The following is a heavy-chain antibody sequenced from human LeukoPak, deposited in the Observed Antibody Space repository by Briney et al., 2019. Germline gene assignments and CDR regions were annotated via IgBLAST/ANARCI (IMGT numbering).Heavy chain of an antibody. CDR1: GGSISSSSYY. J-gene: IGHJ5*02. CDR2: IYYSGST. V-gene: IGHV4-39*01. Sequence: ASETLSLTCTVSGGSISSSSYYWGWIRQPPGKGLEWIGSIYYSGSTYYNPSLKSRVTISVDTSKNQFSLKLSSVTAADTAVYYCARLQAVEFNWFDPWGQGTLVTVSS. CDR3: ARLQAVEFNWFDP. D-gene: IGHD5-24*01.